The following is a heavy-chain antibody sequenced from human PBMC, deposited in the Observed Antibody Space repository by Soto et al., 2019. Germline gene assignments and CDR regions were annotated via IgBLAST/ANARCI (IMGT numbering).Heavy chain of an antibody. J-gene: IGHJ4*02. CDR1: GGSISSGGYY. CDR3: ARVNVWGSYRPAGFAY. CDR2: IYYSGST. D-gene: IGHD3-16*02. V-gene: IGHV4-31*03. Sequence: QVQLQESGPGLVKPSQTLSLTCTVSGGSISSGGYYWSWIRQHPGKGLEWIGYIYYSGSTYYNPSLKSRVTISVDTSKNQFSLKLSSVTAADTAVYYCARVNVWGSYRPAGFAYWGQGTLVTVSS.